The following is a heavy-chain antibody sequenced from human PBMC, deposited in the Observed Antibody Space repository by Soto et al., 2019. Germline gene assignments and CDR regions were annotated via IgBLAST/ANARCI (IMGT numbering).Heavy chain of an antibody. CDR2: IHPSGGST. Sequence: GASVKVSCKASGYTFTSYYIHWVRQAPGQGLEWMGIIHPSGGSTSYAQKFQGRVTMTRDTSTSTAYMELSSLRSEDTAVYYCAKEAHAFDLWGQGTMVTVS. V-gene: IGHV1-46*03. CDR3: AKEAHAFDL. J-gene: IGHJ3*01. CDR1: GYTFTSYY.